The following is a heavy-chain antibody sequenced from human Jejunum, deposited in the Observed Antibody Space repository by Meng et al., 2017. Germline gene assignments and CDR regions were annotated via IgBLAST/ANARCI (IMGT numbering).Heavy chain of an antibody. V-gene: IGHV6-1*01. CDR1: GARVSSHLVT. CDR2: TYYRSKWDN. D-gene: IGHD3-10*01. J-gene: IGHJ4*02. CDR3: ARVRGGVFDN. Sequence: QFKVKQSGLGLVQPSQTLSLTLTISGARVSSHLVTWNWIRQSPSRGLEWLGRTYYRSKWDNDYAVSVKSRITISAATSNNHFSLQLNSVTTEDTAVYYCARVRGGVFDNWGQGTLVTVSS.